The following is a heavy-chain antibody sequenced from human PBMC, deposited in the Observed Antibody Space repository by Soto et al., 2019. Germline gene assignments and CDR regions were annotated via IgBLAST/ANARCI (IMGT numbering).Heavy chain of an antibody. CDR1: GCEFTFSTSA. J-gene: IGHJ4*01. V-gene: IGHV3-23*01. D-gene: IGHD2-2*01. CDR2: FRESGGTT. CDR3: AKDSNRAIISPTHDY. Sequence: PVRSQRLSYAASGCEFTFSTSARSWVRQAPGKGLEWVSTFRESGGTTHYANSVKGRFTISRDTSKNMLYLQMNSLRAEDTAIYYCAKDSNRAIISPTHDYRGHGTLVTVSS.